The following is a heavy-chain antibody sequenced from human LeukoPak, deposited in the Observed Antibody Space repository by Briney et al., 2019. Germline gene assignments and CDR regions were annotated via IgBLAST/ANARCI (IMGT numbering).Heavy chain of an antibody. J-gene: IGHJ4*02. D-gene: IGHD1-26*01. CDR3: AKDAPRAHIVGATGY. Sequence: PGGSLRLSCAASGFTFSSYWMNWVRQAPGKGLEWVANMNHDGSEKYYIDSVKGRFTISRDNAKNSLYLQMNSLRAEDTAVYYCAKDAPRAHIVGATGYWGQGTLVTVSS. CDR1: GFTFSSYW. V-gene: IGHV3-7*03. CDR2: MNHDGSEK.